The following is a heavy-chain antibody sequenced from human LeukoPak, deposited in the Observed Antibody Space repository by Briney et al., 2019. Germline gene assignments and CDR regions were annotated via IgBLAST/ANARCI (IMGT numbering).Heavy chain of an antibody. CDR1: GFTFSSYA. D-gene: IGHD2-21*02. CDR3: ARPHIVVVTAILAFDI. V-gene: IGHV3-30*04. Sequence: GGSLRLSCAASGFTFSSYAMHWVRQAPGKGLEWVAVISYDGSNKYHADSVKGRFTISRDNSKNTLYLQMNSLRAEDTAVYYCARPHIVVVTAILAFDIWGQGTMVTVSS. CDR2: ISYDGSNK. J-gene: IGHJ3*02.